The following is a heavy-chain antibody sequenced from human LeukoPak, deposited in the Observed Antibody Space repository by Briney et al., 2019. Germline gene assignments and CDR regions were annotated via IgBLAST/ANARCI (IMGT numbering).Heavy chain of an antibody. J-gene: IGHJ4*02. V-gene: IGHV3-64*01. CDR2: ITTNGGST. Sequence: GGSLRLSCAASGFTFGSYGMHWVGQAPGKGMEYVSAITTNGGSTYYANSVKGRFTISRDNSKNTLFLQMGSLRAEDMAVYYCASRSSGSYNYWGQGTLVTVPS. D-gene: IGHD1-26*01. CDR1: GFTFGSYG. CDR3: ASRSSGSYNY.